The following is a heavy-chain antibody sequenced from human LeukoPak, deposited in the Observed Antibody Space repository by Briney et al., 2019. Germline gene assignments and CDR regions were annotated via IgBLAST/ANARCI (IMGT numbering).Heavy chain of an antibody. CDR2: ISSESTNI. D-gene: IGHD2-21*02. J-gene: IGHJ4*02. V-gene: IGHV3-21*01. CDR3: SRDGSGSGDV. CDR1: GFTFSSYG. Sequence: TGGSLRLSCAASGFTFSSYGMHWVRQAPGKGLEWVSSISSESTNIYYTDSVKGRFTIARDNAKNSLYLQMNSLIPEDTAVYYCSRDGSGSGDVWGQGTLVTVSS.